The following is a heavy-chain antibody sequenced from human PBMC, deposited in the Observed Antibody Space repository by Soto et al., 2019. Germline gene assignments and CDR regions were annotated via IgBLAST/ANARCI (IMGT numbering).Heavy chain of an antibody. J-gene: IGHJ4*02. CDR3: ARDRDYYYDNSGYYPF. V-gene: IGHV1-18*04. Sequence: ASVKVSCKASGYTFTNYAISWVRQAPGQGLEWMGWISAYSDRTNYAQNLQGRVTMTTDTATSTAYMEVRSLRSDDTAVYYCARDRDYYYDNSGYYPFWGPGTLVTVSS. CDR1: GYTFTNYA. D-gene: IGHD3-22*01. CDR2: ISAYSDRT.